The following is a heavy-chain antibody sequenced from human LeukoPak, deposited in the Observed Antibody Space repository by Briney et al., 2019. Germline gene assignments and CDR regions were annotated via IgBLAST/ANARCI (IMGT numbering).Heavy chain of an antibody. Sequence: PSETLSLTCTVSGGSISSYYWSWIRQPPGKGLEWIGYIYYSGSTNYNPSLKSRVTISVDTSKNQFSLKLSSVTAADTAVYYCAREFRGSYALDYWGRGTLVTVSS. CDR2: IYYSGST. CDR1: GGSISSYY. D-gene: IGHD1-26*01. J-gene: IGHJ4*02. V-gene: IGHV4-59*01. CDR3: AREFRGSYALDY.